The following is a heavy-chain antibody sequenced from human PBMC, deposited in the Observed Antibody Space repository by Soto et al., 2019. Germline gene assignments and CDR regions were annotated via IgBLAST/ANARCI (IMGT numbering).Heavy chain of an antibody. Sequence: GGSLRLSCAASGFTYTRYSMNWFRQAPGKGLEWVSSISSTTNYIYYGDSMKGRFTISRDNAKNSLYLEMNSLRAEDTAVYYCARESEDLTSNFDYWGQGTLVTVSS. CDR2: ISSTTNYI. CDR1: GFTYTRYS. J-gene: IGHJ4*02. CDR3: ARESEDLTSNFDY. V-gene: IGHV3-21*06.